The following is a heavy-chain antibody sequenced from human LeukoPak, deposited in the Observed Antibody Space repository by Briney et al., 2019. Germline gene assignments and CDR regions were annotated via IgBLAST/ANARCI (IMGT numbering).Heavy chain of an antibody. D-gene: IGHD1-7*01. CDR2: ISESGGST. Sequence: QPGGSLRLSYAASGFTFSNYAMNWVRQAPGKGLEWVSIISESGGSTYYADSVKGRFTISRDNSKNTLYLQMNSLRVEDTAVYYCAKDRRGNWNYVGAFDIWGQGTMVTVSS. CDR1: GFTFSNYA. J-gene: IGHJ3*02. V-gene: IGHV3-23*01. CDR3: AKDRRGNWNYVGAFDI.